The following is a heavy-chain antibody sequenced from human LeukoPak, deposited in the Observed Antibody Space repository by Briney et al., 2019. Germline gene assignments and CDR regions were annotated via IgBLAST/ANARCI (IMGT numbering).Heavy chain of an antibody. CDR3: AKGRFGELFHALDI. Sequence: SLRLSCAASGFTFDDYAMHWVRQAPGKGLEWVSGISWNSGSIGYADSVKGRFTISRDNAKNSLYLQMNSLRAEDMALYYCAKGRFGELFHALDIWGQGTMVTVSS. CDR1: GFTFDDYA. CDR2: ISWNSGSI. V-gene: IGHV3-9*03. D-gene: IGHD3-10*01. J-gene: IGHJ3*02.